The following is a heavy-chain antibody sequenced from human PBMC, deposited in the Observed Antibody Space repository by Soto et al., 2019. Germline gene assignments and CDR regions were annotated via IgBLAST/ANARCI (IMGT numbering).Heavy chain of an antibody. D-gene: IGHD7-27*01. CDR1: GGSISSGGYY. V-gene: IGHV4-31*03. CDR3: ARLDPPMGNYYYGMDV. Sequence: QVQLQESGPGLVKPSQTLSLTCTVSGGSISSGGYYWSWIRQHPGKGLEWIGYIYYSGSTYYNPSLKSRVTIAVDPSKNQFSLKLSSVTAADTAVYYCARLDPPMGNYYYGMDVWGQGTTVTVSS. CDR2: IYYSGST. J-gene: IGHJ6*02.